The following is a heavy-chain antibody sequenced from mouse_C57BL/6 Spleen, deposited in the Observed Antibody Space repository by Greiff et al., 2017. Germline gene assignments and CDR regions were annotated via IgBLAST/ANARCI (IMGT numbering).Heavy chain of an antibody. CDR3: ARTHYYGSSYDYFDY. J-gene: IGHJ2*01. CDR1: GYTFTSYW. Sequence: QVQLQQPGAELVKPGASVKLSCKASGYTFTSYWMQWVKQRPGQGLEWIGEIDPSDSYTNYNQKFKGKATLTVDTSSSTAYMQLRSLTSEDSAVYYCARTHYYGSSYDYFDYWGQGTTLTVSS. V-gene: IGHV1-50*01. D-gene: IGHD1-1*01. CDR2: IDPSDSYT.